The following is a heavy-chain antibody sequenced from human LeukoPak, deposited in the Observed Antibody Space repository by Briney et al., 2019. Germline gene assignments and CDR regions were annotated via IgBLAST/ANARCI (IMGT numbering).Heavy chain of an antibody. J-gene: IGHJ4*02. CDR3: TREVDYGDYEGFDY. V-gene: IGHV3-49*03. D-gene: IGHD4-17*01. Sequence: PGRSLRLSCTASGFTFGDYAMSWFRQAPGKGLEWVGFIRSKAYGGTTEYAASVKGRFTISRDDSKSIAYLQMNSLKTEDTAVYYCTREVDYGDYEGFDYWGQGTLVTVSS. CDR2: IRSKAYGGTT. CDR1: GFTFGDYA.